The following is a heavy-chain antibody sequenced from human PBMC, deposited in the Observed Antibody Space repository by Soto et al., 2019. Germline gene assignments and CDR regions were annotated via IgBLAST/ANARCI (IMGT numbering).Heavy chain of an antibody. D-gene: IGHD2-21*02. V-gene: IGHV1-2*02. J-gene: IGHJ4*02. Sequence: ASVKVSCKTSGYSFGDFYIHWVRHPPGQGLEWMGWMNPDSGVTDLAQKFRGRVTLARGTSTNTAYMALDRLSSEDNGVYYCARGGSMVTESYFDFWGQGTLVNVSS. CDR3: ARGGSMVTESYFDF. CDR2: MNPDSGVT. CDR1: GYSFGDFY.